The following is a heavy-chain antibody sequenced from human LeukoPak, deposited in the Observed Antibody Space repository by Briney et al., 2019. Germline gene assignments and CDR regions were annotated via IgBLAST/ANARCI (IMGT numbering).Heavy chain of an antibody. J-gene: IGHJ4*02. D-gene: IGHD1-26*01. CDR3: ASPRYSGSYYGFDY. V-gene: IGHV3-53*01. CDR1: GFTVSSNY. Sequence: GGSLRLSCAASGFTVSSNYMSWVRQAPGKGLEWVSVIYSGGSAYYADSVKGRFTISRDNSKNTLYLQMNSLRAEDTAVYYCASPRYSGSYYGFDYWGQGTLVTVSS. CDR2: IYSGGSA.